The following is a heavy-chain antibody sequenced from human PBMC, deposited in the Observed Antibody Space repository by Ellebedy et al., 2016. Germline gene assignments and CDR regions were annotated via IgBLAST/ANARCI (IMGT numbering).Heavy chain of an antibody. D-gene: IGHD5-12*01. V-gene: IGHV1-2*02. Sequence: ASVKVSXXASGYTFTGYYMHWVRQAPGQGLEWMGWINPNSGGTNYAQKFQGRVTMTRDTSISTAYMELRSLRSDDTAVYYCARDQLSSYSGYDRSTFDYWGQGTLVIVSS. J-gene: IGHJ4*02. CDR1: GYTFTGYY. CDR3: ARDQLSSYSGYDRSTFDY. CDR2: INPNSGGT.